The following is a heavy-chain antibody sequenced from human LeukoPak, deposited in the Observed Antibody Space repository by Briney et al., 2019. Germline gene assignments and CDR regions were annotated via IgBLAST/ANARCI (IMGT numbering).Heavy chain of an antibody. CDR3: ARFGQLATGTDY. Sequence: GGSLRLSCAASGFIFSSYWMSWVSQAPGKGLEWVANIKQDGNEKYYVDSVKGLFTISRDNAKNSLYLQMNSLRADDTAVYYCARFGQLATGTDYWGQGTLVTVSS. J-gene: IGHJ4*02. V-gene: IGHV3-7*03. CDR1: GFIFSSYW. D-gene: IGHD6-6*01. CDR2: IKQDGNEK.